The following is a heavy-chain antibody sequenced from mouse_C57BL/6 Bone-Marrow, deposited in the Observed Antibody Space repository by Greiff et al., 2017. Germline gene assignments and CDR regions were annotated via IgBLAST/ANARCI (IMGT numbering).Heavy chain of an antibody. D-gene: IGHD2-10*02. Sequence: QVQLQQSGAELMKPGASVKLSCKATGYTFTGYWIEWVKQRPGHGLEWIGQILPGSGSTNYNGKFKGKATLTADTSSNTAYMQLSSLTTEDSAIYYCARGVCWYVDFWETGTTVTVSA. CDR2: ILPGSGST. J-gene: IGHJ1*03. V-gene: IGHV1-9*01. CDR1: GYTFTGYW. CDR3: ARGVCWYVDF.